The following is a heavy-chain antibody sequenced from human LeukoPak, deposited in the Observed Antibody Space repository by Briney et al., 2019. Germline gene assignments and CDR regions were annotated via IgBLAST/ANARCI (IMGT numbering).Heavy chain of an antibody. CDR2: VFYTGST. V-gene: IGHV4-39*07. D-gene: IGHD4-17*01. Sequence: SETLSLTCSVSGGSINSNIYYWGWIRQPPGKGLEWIGSVFYTGSTYYNPSLKSRITISLDTSTNQFSLKLTSVTAADTAVYYCAREGITVTTNWFDPWGQGTLVTVSS. CDR3: AREGITVTTNWFDP. CDR1: GGSINSNIYY. J-gene: IGHJ5*02.